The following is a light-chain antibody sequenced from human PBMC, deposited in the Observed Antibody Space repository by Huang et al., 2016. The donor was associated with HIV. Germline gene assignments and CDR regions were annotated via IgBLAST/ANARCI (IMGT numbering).Light chain of an antibody. V-gene: IGKV1-39*01. Sequence: DIQMTQSPSSLSASVGDRVTITCRASQSISSYLNWYQQKPGKAPKLLIYAASNLQSGVPSRCSGSGFGTDFTLTISSLQPEDFATYFCQQAYITPPYTFGQGTKLEIK. J-gene: IGKJ2*01. CDR1: QSISSY. CDR3: QQAYITPPYT. CDR2: AAS.